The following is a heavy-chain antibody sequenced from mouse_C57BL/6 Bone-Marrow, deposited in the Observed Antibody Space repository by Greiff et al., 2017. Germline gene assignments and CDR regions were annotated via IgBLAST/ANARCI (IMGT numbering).Heavy chain of an antibody. CDR1: GYAFTNYL. D-gene: IGHD4-1*01. J-gene: IGHJ2*01. CDR3: ARRDWDVVDY. V-gene: IGHV1-54*01. Sequence: VQLQQSGAELVRPGTSVKVSCKASGYAFTNYLIEWVKQRPGQGLEWIGVFNPGSGGTNYNEKFKGKATLTADKSSSTAYMQLSSLTSEDSAVYFCARRDWDVVDYWGQGTTLTVSS. CDR2: FNPGSGGT.